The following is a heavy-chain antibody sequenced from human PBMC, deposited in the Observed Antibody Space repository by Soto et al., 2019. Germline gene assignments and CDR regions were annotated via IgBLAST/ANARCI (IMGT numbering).Heavy chain of an antibody. D-gene: IGHD1-1*01. V-gene: IGHV4-59*01. CDR1: GCSISSYY. CDR3: ARGELERRYYYGMDV. J-gene: IGHJ6*02. CDR2: IYYSGST. Sequence: PSETLSLTCTVSGCSISSYYWSWIRQPPGKGLEWIGYIYYSGSTNYNPSLKSRVTISVDTSKNQFSLKLSSVTAADTAVYYCARGELERRYYYGMDVWGQGTTVTVSS.